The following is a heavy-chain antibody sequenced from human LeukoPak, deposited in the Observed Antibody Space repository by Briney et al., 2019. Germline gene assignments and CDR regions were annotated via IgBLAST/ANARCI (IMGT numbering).Heavy chain of an antibody. D-gene: IGHD3-16*01. J-gene: IGHJ3*01. CDR3: AKGDNVGRVAGAFYS. CDR2: ITSGVVT. V-gene: IGHV3-23*01. CDR1: GFTFDKFG. Sequence: PGGSLRLSCAASGFTFDKFGMSWVRQAPRKGLQWVSTITSGVVTTHTVSLTGRFSISRDNSRNTVSAPMHSLRADDTALYYCAKGDNVGRVAGAFYSWGQGTMVTVSS.